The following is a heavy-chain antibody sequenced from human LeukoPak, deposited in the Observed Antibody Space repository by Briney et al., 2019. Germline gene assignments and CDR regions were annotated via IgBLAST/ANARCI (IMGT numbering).Heavy chain of an antibody. J-gene: IGHJ6*03. CDR2: IYSSGYT. D-gene: IGHD6-25*01. CDR1: NGSISSHY. V-gene: IGHV4-59*11. CDR3: ARNERRAQKDTYYAYFYYMDV. Sequence: SETLSLTCTVSNGSISSHYWSWIRQPPGKGLEWIGLIYSSGYTNYNPSLESRVTISVDTSRNQFSLKLSSATAADTAAYYCARNERRAQKDTYYAYFYYMDVWGKGSTVTVSS.